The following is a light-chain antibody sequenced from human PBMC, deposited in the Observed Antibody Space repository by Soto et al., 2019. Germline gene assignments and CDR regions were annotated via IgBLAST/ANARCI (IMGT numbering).Light chain of an antibody. Sequence: ELVLTQSPGTLSLSPGERATLSCRSSQSVSNNYLAWYQQKLGQAPRPLIYGASNRATDIPDRFSGRGSGTDFTLTISRLEPEEFAVYYCQQYGSSPWTFGQGTKVDIK. V-gene: IGKV3-20*01. CDR1: QSVSNNY. J-gene: IGKJ1*01. CDR3: QQYGSSPWT. CDR2: GAS.